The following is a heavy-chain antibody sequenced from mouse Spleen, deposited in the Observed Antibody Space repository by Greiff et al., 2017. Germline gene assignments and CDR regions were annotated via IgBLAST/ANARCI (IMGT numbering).Heavy chain of an antibody. CDR2: ISYSGST. Sequence: EVHLVESGPGMVKPSQSLSLTCTVTGYSITSGYDWHWIRHFPGNKLEWMGYISYSGSTNYNPSLKSRISITHDTSKNHFFLKLNSVTTEDTATYYCARGGLRRAYAMDYWGQGTSVTVSS. CDR1: GYSITSGYD. J-gene: IGHJ4*01. CDR3: ARGGLRRAYAMDY. D-gene: IGHD2-4*01. V-gene: IGHV3-1*01.